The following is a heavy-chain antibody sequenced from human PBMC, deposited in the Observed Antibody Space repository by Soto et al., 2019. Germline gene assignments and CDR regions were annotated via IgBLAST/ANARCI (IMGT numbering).Heavy chain of an antibody. CDR3: EKDGAPRYCSRSSCHPAGAY. D-gene: IGHD2-15*01. CDR2: ISYDGSHK. V-gene: IGHV3-30*18. Sequence: QVQLVESGGGVVQPGRSLRLSCAGSGFTFSNYSLHWVRQAPGKGLEWVAVISYDGSHKYYADSVKGRFTISRDNSNNMLYLQMDSLRAEDTAVYYCEKDGAPRYCSRSSCHPAGAYWGQGTLVTVSS. CDR1: GFTFSNYS. J-gene: IGHJ4*02.